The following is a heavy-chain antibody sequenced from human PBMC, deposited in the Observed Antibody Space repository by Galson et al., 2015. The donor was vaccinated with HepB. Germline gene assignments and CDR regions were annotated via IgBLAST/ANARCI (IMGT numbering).Heavy chain of an antibody. D-gene: IGHD4-23*01. V-gene: IGHV3-33*08. CDR3: ARDGGNIGAAEYFQH. J-gene: IGHJ1*01. CDR1: GFTFSNAW. Sequence: SLRLSCAASGFTFSNAWMNWVRQAPGKGLEWVAVIWYDGSNKYYADSVKGRFTISRDNSKNTLYLQMNSLRAEDTAVYYCARDGGNIGAAEYFQHWGQGTLVTVSS. CDR2: IWYDGSNK.